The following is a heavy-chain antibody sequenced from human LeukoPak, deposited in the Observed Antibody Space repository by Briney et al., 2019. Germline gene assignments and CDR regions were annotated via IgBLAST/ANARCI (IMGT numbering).Heavy chain of an antibody. J-gene: IGHJ4*02. Sequence: LPRGSLRLSCAASGFTFSSYSMNWVRQAPGKGLEWVSYISSSSSTKYYADSVKGRFTISRDNAKNSLYLQMNSLRAEDTAVYYCAREGNVSPIVVVPAAIYYWGQGTLVTVSS. V-gene: IGHV3-48*04. CDR3: AREGNVSPIVVVPAAIYY. CDR2: ISSSSSTK. CDR1: GFTFSSYS. D-gene: IGHD2-2*02.